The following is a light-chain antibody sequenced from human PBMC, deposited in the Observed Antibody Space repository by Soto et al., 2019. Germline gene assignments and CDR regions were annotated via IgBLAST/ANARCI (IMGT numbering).Light chain of an antibody. V-gene: IGLV2-14*01. CDR2: EVS. Sequence: QSALTQPASVSGSPGQSITISCTGTSSDVGGYDYVSWYQQHSGNAPKLMIYEVSNRPSGVSNRFSGSKSGNTASLTISGLQAEDEADYYCSSFTSSSTFVLGTGTKVTVL. CDR1: SSDVGGYDY. CDR3: SSFTSSSTFV. J-gene: IGLJ1*01.